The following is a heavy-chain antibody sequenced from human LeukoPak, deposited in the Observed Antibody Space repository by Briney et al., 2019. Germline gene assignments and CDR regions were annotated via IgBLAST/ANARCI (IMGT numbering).Heavy chain of an antibody. V-gene: IGHV3-21*01. CDR2: ISSSSSYI. Sequence: GGSLRLSCAASGFTFSSYSMNWVRQAPGKGLEWVSSISSSSSYIYYADSVKGRFTTSRDNAKNSLYLQMNSLRAEDTAVYYCARDKGDYGTIDYWGQGTLVTVSS. CDR3: ARDKGDYGTIDY. D-gene: IGHD4-17*01. J-gene: IGHJ4*02. CDR1: GFTFSSYS.